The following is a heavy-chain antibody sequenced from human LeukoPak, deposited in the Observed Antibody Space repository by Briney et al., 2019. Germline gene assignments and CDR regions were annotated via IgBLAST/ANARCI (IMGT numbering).Heavy chain of an antibody. D-gene: IGHD4-17*01. CDR1: GGSISSSSYY. Sequence: SETLSLTCTVSGGSISSSSYYWGWIRQPPGKGLEWIGSIYYSGSTYYNPSLKSRVTISVDTSKNQFSLKLSSVTAADTAVYYCARRKANLRAFDIWGQGTMVTVSS. J-gene: IGHJ3*02. CDR3: ARRKANLRAFDI. CDR2: IYYSGST. V-gene: IGHV4-39*07.